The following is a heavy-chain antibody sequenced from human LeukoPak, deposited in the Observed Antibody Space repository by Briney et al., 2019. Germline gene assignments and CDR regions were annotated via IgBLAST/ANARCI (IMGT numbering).Heavy chain of an antibody. CDR3: ARVGRDGYDYSYFDY. J-gene: IGHJ4*02. CDR2: INQFGSDRGDK. V-gene: IGHV3-7*05. Sequence: AGGSLRLSCGASGFTFTTYWMGWVRQPPGKGLEWVANINQFGSDRGDKHYLDSVKGRFTISRDNAKNSVFLQMNSLRAEDTAVYYCARVGRDGYDYSYFDYWGQGALVTVSS. D-gene: IGHD3-22*01. CDR1: GFTFTTYW.